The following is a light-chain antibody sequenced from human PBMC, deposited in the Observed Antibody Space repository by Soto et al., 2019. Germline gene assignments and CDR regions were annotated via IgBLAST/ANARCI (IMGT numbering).Light chain of an antibody. CDR1: QDIRTE. J-gene: IGKJ1*01. CDR2: ATS. Sequence: AIQMTQSPSSLSASVGDRVTITCRASQDIRTELGWYQQKPGKAPKLLIYATSSLQGGVPSRFSGSGSGTEFTLTISSLQPEDFATYYCLQDYSYPRTFGQGTKVEI. V-gene: IGKV1-6*01. CDR3: LQDYSYPRT.